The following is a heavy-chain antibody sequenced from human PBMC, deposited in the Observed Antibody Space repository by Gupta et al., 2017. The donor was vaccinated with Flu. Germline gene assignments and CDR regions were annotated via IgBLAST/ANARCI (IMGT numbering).Heavy chain of an antibody. V-gene: IGHV4-34*01. CDR3: ARGPGYSRKLDY. CDR1: GGSFSGYY. J-gene: IGHJ4*02. Sequence: QVQLQQWGAGLLKPSETLSLTCAVYGGSFSGYYWSWIRQPPGKGLEWIGEINHSGSTNYNPSLKSRVTISVDTSKNQFSLKLSSVTAADTAVYYCARGPGYSRKLDYWGQGTLVTVSS. D-gene: IGHD6-13*01. CDR2: INHSGST.